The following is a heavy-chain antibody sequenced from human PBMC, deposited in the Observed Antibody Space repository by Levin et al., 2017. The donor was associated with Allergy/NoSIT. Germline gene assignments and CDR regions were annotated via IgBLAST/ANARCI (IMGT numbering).Heavy chain of an antibody. D-gene: IGHD1-1*01. V-gene: IGHV5-51*01. Sequence: GESLKISCEASGYSFNSCWIAWVRQTPGKGLEWVGIIYPGDSDTRYSPSFQGRVTISADKSTSTLYLQWSSPKTSDTAMYYCASRDSDNFSWYFDLWGRGTLVTVSS. CDR1: GYSFNSCW. J-gene: IGHJ2*01. CDR3: ASRDSDNFSWYFDL. CDR2: IYPGDSDT.